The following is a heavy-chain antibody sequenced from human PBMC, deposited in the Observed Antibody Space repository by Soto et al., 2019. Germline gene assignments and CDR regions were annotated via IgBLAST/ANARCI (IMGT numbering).Heavy chain of an antibody. V-gene: IGHV3-11*01. D-gene: IGHD5-12*01. CDR3: ARGFLEPLEMATYLDY. Sequence: GGSLRLSCAASGFTFSDYYMSWIRQAPGKGLEWVSYISSSGSTIYYADSVKGRFTISRDNAKNSLYLQMNSLRAEDTAVYYCARGFLEPLEMATYLDYWGQGTLVTVSS. J-gene: IGHJ4*02. CDR2: ISSSGSTI. CDR1: GFTFSDYY.